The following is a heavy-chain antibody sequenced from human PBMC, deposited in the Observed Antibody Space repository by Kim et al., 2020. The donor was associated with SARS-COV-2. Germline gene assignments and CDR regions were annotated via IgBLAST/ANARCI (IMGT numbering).Heavy chain of an antibody. CDR3: ARAEGNRITMVRGVIIPWYFDL. V-gene: IGHV4-59*01. CDR1: GGSISSYY. D-gene: IGHD3-10*01. CDR2: IYYSGST. Sequence: SETLSLTCTVSGGSISSYYWSWIRQPPGKGLEWIGYIYYSGSTNYNPSLKSRVTISVDTSKNQFSLKLSSVTAADTAVYYCARAEGNRITMVRGVIIPWYFDLWGRGTLVTVSS. J-gene: IGHJ2*01.